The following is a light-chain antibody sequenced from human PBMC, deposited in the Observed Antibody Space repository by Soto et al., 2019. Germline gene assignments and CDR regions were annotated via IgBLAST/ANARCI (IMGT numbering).Light chain of an antibody. J-gene: IGKJ1*01. CDR3: QQLTAWPPQWT. Sequence: EILLTHSPASLSLSPGERATLSCRPSQSVTRYLAWHPQRPGQAPRLLIYDASRRDTGIPARFSGSGSGTDLTLTIRSLEPEDFAVYCCQQLTAWPPQWTFGQGTEVDIK. V-gene: IGKV3-11*01. CDR2: DAS. CDR1: QSVTRY.